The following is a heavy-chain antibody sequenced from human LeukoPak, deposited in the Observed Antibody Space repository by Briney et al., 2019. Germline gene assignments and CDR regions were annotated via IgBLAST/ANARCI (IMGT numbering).Heavy chain of an antibody. D-gene: IGHD6-13*01. V-gene: IGHV4-39*01. CDR2: IYYSGST. Sequence: SETLSLTCTVSGGSISSSSYYWGWIRQPPGKGLEWIGSIYYSGSTYYNPSFKSRVTISVDTSKNQFSLKLSSVTAADTAVYYCARRGGSSSWYYWFDPWGQGTLVTVSS. CDR1: GGSISSSSYY. J-gene: IGHJ5*02. CDR3: ARRGGSSSWYYWFDP.